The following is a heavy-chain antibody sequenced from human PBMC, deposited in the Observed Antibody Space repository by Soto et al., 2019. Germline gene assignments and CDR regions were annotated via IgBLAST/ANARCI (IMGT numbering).Heavy chain of an antibody. CDR3: ARDSKGYYDSSDHSTFDI. J-gene: IGHJ3*02. CDR2: IIPILGIA. V-gene: IGHV1-69*08. Sequence: QVQLVQSGAEVKKPGSSVKVSCKASGGTFSSYTISWVRQAPGQGLEWMGRIIPILGIANYAQKFQGRVTITADKSTSTAYMELSSLRSEDTAVYYCARDSKGYYDSSDHSTFDIWGQGTMVTVSS. D-gene: IGHD3-22*01. CDR1: GGTFSSYT.